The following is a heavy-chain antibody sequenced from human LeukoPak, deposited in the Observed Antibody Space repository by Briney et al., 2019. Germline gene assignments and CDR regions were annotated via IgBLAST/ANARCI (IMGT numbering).Heavy chain of an antibody. CDR2: INPSGGST. J-gene: IGHJ1*01. CDR3: ARRPLDYGGFEYFQH. V-gene: IGHV1-46*01. CDR1: GYTFTGYY. D-gene: IGHD4-23*01. Sequence: GASVKVSCKASGYTFTGYYMHWVRQAPGQGLEWMGTINPSGGSTNYAQRFQGRVSMTSDMFTSTVYMEVYTLTSDDTAVYYCARRPLDYGGFEYFQHWGQGTLVTVSS.